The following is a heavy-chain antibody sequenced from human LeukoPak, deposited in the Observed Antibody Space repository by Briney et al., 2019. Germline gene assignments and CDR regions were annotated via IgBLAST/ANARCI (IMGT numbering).Heavy chain of an antibody. CDR1: GGSFSGYY. CDR3: ARHRFYYDSSGYLFDY. D-gene: IGHD3-22*01. Sequence: SETLSLTCAVYGGSFSGYYWSWIRQPPGKGLEWIGEINHSGSTNYNPSLKSRVTISVDTSKNQFSLKLSSVTAADTAVYYCARHRFYYDSSGYLFDYWGQGTLVTVSS. V-gene: IGHV4-34*01. CDR2: INHSGST. J-gene: IGHJ4*02.